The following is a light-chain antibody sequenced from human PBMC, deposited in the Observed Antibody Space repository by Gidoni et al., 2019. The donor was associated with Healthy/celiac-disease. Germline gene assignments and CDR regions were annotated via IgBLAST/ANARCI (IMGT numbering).Light chain of an antibody. V-gene: IGKV4-1*01. Sequence: DIVMTQSPDSLAVSLGERPTINCKSSQSVLYSSNNKNYLAWYQQKPGQPPKLLIYWASTRESGVPDRFSGSGSGTDFTLTISSLQAEDVAVYYCQQYCSTPSTFGQGTRLEIK. CDR3: QQYCSTPST. J-gene: IGKJ5*01. CDR2: WAS. CDR1: QSVLYSSNNKNY.